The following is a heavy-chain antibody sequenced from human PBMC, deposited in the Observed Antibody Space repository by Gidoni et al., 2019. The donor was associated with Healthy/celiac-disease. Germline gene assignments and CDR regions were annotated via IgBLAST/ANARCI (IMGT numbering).Heavy chain of an antibody. D-gene: IGHD3-10*01. CDR1: GGTFSSYA. CDR2: IIPIFGTA. CDR3: IVGAMVRGIHYYYYGMDV. J-gene: IGHJ6*02. Sequence: QVQLVQSGAEVKKPGSSVKVSCKASGGTFSSYAISWVRQAPGQGLEWMGGIIPIFGTANYAQKFQGRVTITADESTSTAYMELSSLRSEDTAVYYCIVGAMVRGIHYYYYGMDVWGQGTTVTVSS. V-gene: IGHV1-69*01.